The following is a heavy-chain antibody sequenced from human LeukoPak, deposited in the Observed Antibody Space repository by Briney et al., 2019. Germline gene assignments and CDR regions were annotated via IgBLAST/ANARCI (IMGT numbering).Heavy chain of an antibody. Sequence: ASVKVSYKASGYTFTGHYMHWVRQAPGQGLEWMGWINPKSGVTNYAQNFQGRVTMTRDTSITTAYMELSRLTSDDTAVYYCARVIAVAAIESGFDPWGQGTVVTVSS. D-gene: IGHD6-19*01. CDR2: INPKSGVT. CDR3: ARVIAVAAIESGFDP. J-gene: IGHJ5*02. CDR1: GYTFTGHY. V-gene: IGHV1-2*02.